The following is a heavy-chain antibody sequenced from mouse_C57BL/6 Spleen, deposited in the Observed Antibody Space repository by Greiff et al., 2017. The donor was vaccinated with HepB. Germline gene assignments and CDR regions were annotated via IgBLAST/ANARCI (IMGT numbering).Heavy chain of an antibody. CDR1: GFSFNTYA. D-gene: IGHD1-1*01. CDR3: VRQRYYYGSSYYAMDY. V-gene: IGHV10-1*01. J-gene: IGHJ4*01. CDR2: IRSKSNNYAT. Sequence: EVQLVESGGGLVQPKGSLKLSCAASGFSFNTYAMNWVRQAPGKGLEWVARIRSKSNNYATYYADSVKDRFTISRDDSESMLYLQMNNLKTEDTAMYYGVRQRYYYGSSYYAMDYWGQGTSVTVSS.